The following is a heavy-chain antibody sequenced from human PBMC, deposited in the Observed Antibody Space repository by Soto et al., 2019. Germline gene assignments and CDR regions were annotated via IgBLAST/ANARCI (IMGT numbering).Heavy chain of an antibody. J-gene: IGHJ5*02. CDR3: AREGVLLHNWFDP. V-gene: IGHV3-33*01. CDR1: GFTFSSYG. Sequence: QVQLVESGGGVVQPGRSLRLSCAASGFTFSSYGMHWVRQAPGKGLEWVAGIWYDGSNKYYADSVKGRFTISRDNSKNTLDLQMNSLRAEDTAVYYCAREGVLLHNWFDPWGQGTLVTVSS. CDR2: IWYDGSNK. D-gene: IGHD3-10*01.